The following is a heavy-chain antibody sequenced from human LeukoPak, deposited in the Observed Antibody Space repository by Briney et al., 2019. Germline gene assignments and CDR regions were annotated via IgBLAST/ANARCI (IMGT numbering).Heavy chain of an antibody. Sequence: ASVKVSCKASGGTFSSYAISWVRQAPGQGLEWMGGIIPIFGTANYAQKFQGRVTITTDESTSTAYMELSRLRSEDTAVYYCASGGYEAQMDYWGQGTLVTVSS. V-gene: IGHV1-69*05. J-gene: IGHJ4*02. CDR3: ASGGYEAQMDY. CDR1: GGTFSSYA. D-gene: IGHD5-12*01. CDR2: IIPIFGTA.